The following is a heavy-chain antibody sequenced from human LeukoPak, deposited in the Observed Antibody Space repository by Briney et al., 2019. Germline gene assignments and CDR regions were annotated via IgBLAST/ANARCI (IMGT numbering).Heavy chain of an antibody. J-gene: IGHJ6*03. V-gene: IGHV5-51*01. CDR1: GYSFTSYW. D-gene: IGHD2-2*01. CDR2: IYPGDSDT. Sequence: GESLKISCKGSGYSFTSYWIGWVRQMPGKGLEWMGIIYPGDSDTRYSPSFQGQVTISADKSISTAYLQWSSLKASDTAMYYCARPGYCSSTSCGYMDVWGKGTTVTVSS. CDR3: ARPGYCSSTSCGYMDV.